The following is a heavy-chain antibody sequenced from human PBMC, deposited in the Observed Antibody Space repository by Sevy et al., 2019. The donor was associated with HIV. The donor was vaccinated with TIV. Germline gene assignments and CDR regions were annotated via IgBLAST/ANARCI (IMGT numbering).Heavy chain of an antibody. Sequence: GESLKISCKGSGYSFSMYWMAWVRQMPGKGLEWMGIIYPSDSDTRNSPSIQGQVTISVDKSISTVYLEWSSLKASDTTVYYCTRLAAAGTLPPVAVQSRYFAPWGQGTQVTVSS. D-gene: IGHD6-13*01. CDR2: IYPSDSDT. V-gene: IGHV5-51*01. CDR1: GYSFSMYW. CDR3: TRLAAAGTLPPVAVQSRYFAP. J-gene: IGHJ5*02.